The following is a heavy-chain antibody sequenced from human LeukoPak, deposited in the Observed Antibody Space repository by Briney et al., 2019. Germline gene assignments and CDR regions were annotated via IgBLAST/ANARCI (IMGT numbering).Heavy chain of an antibody. J-gene: IGHJ4*02. CDR3: AHILRGIYCSGGSCYSYFDY. CDR2: TYWNDDK. V-gene: IGHV2-5*01. D-gene: IGHD2-15*01. Sequence: SGPTLVNPTQTLTLTCTFSGFSLCTSGVGVGWIRQPPGRALEWLSLTYWNDDKRYSPSLKSRLTITKDTSKNQVVLTMTNMDPVDTATYYCAHILRGIYCSGGSCYSYFDYWGQGTLVTVSS. CDR1: GFSLCTSGVG.